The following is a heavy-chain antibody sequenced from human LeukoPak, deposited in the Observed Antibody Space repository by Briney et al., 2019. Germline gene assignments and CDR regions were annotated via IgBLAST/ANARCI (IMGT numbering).Heavy chain of an antibody. J-gene: IGHJ5*02. V-gene: IGHV3-48*03. D-gene: IGHD1-1*01. CDR1: GFTFSSYE. CDR3: AREHATTWFDP. Sequence: GGSLRLACAASGFTFSSYEMNWVRQAPGKVLEWVSYISSSGRTIYYADSVTGRFTISRDNAKNSLYLQMICLRAEDTAVYYCAREHATTWFDPWGQGTMVTVSS. CDR2: ISSSGRTI.